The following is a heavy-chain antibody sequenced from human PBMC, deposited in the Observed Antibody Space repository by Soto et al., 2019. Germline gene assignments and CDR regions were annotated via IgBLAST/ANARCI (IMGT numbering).Heavy chain of an antibody. CDR2: LNAGNGDT. CDR3: ARQGIPYNSGSGDYFYSYYNYMDV. J-gene: IGHJ6*03. Sequence: QAQLVQSGAEVKKPGASVKVSCKASGYTFTNYAVHWLRQAPGQGLEWMGWLNAGNGDTKYSPTFQDSVTISRDTSASIAYMELSSLRSEDTAVYYCARQGIPYNSGSGDYFYSYYNYMDVWGKGTTVTVSS. CDR1: GYTFTNYA. V-gene: IGHV1-3*01. D-gene: IGHD3-10*01.